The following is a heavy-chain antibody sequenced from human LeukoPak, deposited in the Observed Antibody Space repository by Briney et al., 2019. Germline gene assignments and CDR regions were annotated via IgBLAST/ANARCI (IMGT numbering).Heavy chain of an antibody. CDR3: ARNENSGWGYFDY. J-gene: IGHJ4*02. CDR1: GFTFSSHS. CDR2: ISSSSSTI. Sequence: DPGGSLRLSCAASGFTFSSHSMNWVRQAPGKGLEWISYISSSSSTIYYADSVKGRFTISRDNSKDTLYLQMNSLRAEDTAVYYCARNENSGWGYFDYWGQGTLVTVSS. V-gene: IGHV3-48*01. D-gene: IGHD5-12*01.